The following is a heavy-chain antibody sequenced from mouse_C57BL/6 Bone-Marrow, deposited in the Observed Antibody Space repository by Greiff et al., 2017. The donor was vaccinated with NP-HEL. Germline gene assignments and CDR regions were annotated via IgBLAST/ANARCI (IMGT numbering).Heavy chain of an antibody. D-gene: IGHD1-1*01. CDR3: ARDITTVVAGFDY. CDR2: ISDGGSYT. Sequence: EVQLVESGGGLVKPGGSLKLSCAASGFTFSSYAMSWVRQTPEKRLEWVATISDGGSYTYYPDNVTGRFTISRDNAKNNLYLQMSHLKSEDTAMYYCARDITTVVAGFDYWGQGTTLTVSS. J-gene: IGHJ2*01. V-gene: IGHV5-4*01. CDR1: GFTFSSYA.